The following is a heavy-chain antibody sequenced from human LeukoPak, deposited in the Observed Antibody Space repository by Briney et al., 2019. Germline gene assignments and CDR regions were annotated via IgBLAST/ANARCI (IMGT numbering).Heavy chain of an antibody. Sequence: PGGSLRLSCAASGLTFSSYAMSWVRQAPGKGLEWVSGISGSGGSTNYADSVKGRFTISRDNSKNTLYLQMNSLRAEDTAVYYCAKGAGIAAAGTPFDHWGQGTLVTVSS. D-gene: IGHD6-13*01. CDR3: AKGAGIAAAGTPFDH. CDR1: GLTFSSYA. V-gene: IGHV3-23*01. CDR2: ISGSGGST. J-gene: IGHJ4*02.